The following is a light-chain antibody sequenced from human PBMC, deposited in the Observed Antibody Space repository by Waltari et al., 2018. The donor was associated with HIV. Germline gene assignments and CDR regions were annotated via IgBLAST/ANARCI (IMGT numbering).Light chain of an antibody. CDR1: QTISSN. V-gene: IGKV3-15*01. CDR3: QQYYSTPHT. Sequence: EIVMTQSPATLSVSPGERATLSCRASQTISSNLAWYQHKPGQSPRLLIYAASTRATGIPARFSASGSGTEFTLTISSLQSEDFATYYCQQYYSTPHTFGQGTKLEIK. J-gene: IGKJ2*01. CDR2: AAS.